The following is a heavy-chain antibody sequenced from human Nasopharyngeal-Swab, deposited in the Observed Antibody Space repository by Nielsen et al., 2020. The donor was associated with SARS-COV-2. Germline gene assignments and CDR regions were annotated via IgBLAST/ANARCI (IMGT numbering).Heavy chain of an antibody. Sequence: SETLSLTCTVSGGSISSGGYYWSWIRQHPGKGLEWIGYIYYSGSTYYNPSLKSRVTISVDTSKNQFSLKLSSMTAADTAVYYCARATITMIVVVDAFDIWGQGTMVTVSS. V-gene: IGHV4-31*03. J-gene: IGHJ3*02. CDR1: GGSISSGGYY. D-gene: IGHD3-22*01. CDR3: ARATITMIVVVDAFDI. CDR2: IYYSGST.